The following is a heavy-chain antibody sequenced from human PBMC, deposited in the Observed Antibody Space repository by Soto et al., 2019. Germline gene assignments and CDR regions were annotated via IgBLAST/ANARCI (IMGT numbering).Heavy chain of an antibody. V-gene: IGHV1-18*01. CDR1: GYTFTSYG. D-gene: IGHD3-9*01. J-gene: IGHJ3*02. CDR2: ISAYNGNT. Sequence: ASVKVSCKASGYTFTSYGISWVRQAPGQGLEWMAWISAYNGNTNYAQKLQGRVTMTTDTSTSTAYMELRSLRSDDTAVYYCARDPSFYDILTGHDAFNIWGQGTMVTV. CDR3: ARDPSFYDILTGHDAFNI.